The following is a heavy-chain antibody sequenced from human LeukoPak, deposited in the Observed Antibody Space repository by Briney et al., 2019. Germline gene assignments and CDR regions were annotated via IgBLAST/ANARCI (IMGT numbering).Heavy chain of an antibody. CDR3: ARVGPYCSSTSCYSGGNWFDP. D-gene: IGHD2-2*01. CDR1: GYTFTSYY. V-gene: IGHV1-46*01. J-gene: IGHJ5*02. CDR2: INPSGGST. Sequence: ASVKVSCKASGYTFTSYYMHWERQAPGQGLEWMGIINPSGGSTSYAQKFQGRVTMTRDTSTSTVYMELSSLRSEDTAVYYCARVGPYCSSTSCYSGGNWFDPGGQGTLVTVSS.